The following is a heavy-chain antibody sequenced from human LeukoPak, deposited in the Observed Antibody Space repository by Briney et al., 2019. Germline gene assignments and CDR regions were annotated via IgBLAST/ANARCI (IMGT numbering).Heavy chain of an antibody. CDR1: GFTFSSYS. J-gene: IGHJ4*02. CDR2: ISSSSSYI. D-gene: IGHD3-3*01. CDR3: ARDHYDFWSGYYWFDY. V-gene: IGHV3-21*01. Sequence: GGSLRLSCAATGFTFSSYSMNWVRQAPGKGLEWVSSISSSSSYIYYADSVKGRFTISRDNAKNSLYLQMNSLRAEDTAVYYCARDHYDFWSGYYWFDYWGQGTLVTISS.